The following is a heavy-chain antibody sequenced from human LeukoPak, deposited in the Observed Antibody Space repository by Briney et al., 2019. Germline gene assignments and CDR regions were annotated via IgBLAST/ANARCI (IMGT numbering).Heavy chain of an antibody. V-gene: IGHV1-69*04. CDR3: ARSGRRQYGMDV. D-gene: IGHD6-25*01. CDR2: IVPIFGIP. Sequence: SVKVSCKASGGSFSTYAINWVRQAPGQGLEWMGRIVPIFGIPNYAQKFQGRVTIIADKSTSTAYMELSSLRSEDTAVYYCARSGRRQYGMDVWGQGTTVTVSS. J-gene: IGHJ6*02. CDR1: GGSFSTYA.